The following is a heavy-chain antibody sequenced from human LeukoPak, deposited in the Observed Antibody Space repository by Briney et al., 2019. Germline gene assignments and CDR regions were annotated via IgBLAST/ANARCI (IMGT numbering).Heavy chain of an antibody. V-gene: IGHV3-74*01. CDR2: TTSDGSTT. CDR3: ARGPRGGTLDF. CDR1: GFTFSTYW. D-gene: IGHD3-10*01. Sequence: GGSLRLSCAASGFTFSTYWTYWVRQAPGKGLVWVSRTTSDGSTTTYADSVKGRFTITRDNAKNTLYLQMNSLSAEDTAVYYCARGPRGGTLDFWGQGTLVTVSS. J-gene: IGHJ4*02.